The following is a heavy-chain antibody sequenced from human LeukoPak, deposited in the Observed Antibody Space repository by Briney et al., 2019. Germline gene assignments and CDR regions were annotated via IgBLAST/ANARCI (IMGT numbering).Heavy chain of an antibody. CDR2: ISYDGSNK. D-gene: IGHD6-13*01. J-gene: IGHJ6*02. CDR1: GFTFSSYA. V-gene: IGHV3-30-3*01. CDR3: AKDMGAAAGTPHYYYYYGMDV. Sequence: GGSLRLSCAASGFTFSSYAMHWVRQAPGKGLEWVAVISYDGSNKYYADSVKGRFTISRDNAKNSLYLQMNSLRAEDTALYYCAKDMGAAAGTPHYYYYYGMDVWGQGTTVTVSS.